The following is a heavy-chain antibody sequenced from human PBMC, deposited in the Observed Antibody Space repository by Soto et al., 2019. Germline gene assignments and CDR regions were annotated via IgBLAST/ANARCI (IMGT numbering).Heavy chain of an antibody. Sequence: SVTVSCKASGRTFSSYAISWVRQAPGQGLEWMGGIIPIFGTANYAQKFQGRVTITAGESTSTAYMELSSLGAEHTALYYCGRDHMAAAGTTKGWFDPWGQGTLVTVSS. J-gene: IGHJ5*02. CDR3: GRDHMAAAGTTKGWFDP. D-gene: IGHD6-13*01. CDR1: GRTFSSYA. V-gene: IGHV1-69*13. CDR2: IIPIFGTA.